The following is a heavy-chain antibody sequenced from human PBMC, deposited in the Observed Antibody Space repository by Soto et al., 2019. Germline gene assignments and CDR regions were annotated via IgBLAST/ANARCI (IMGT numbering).Heavy chain of an antibody. V-gene: IGHV4-4*07. CDR2: IYTSGST. CDR3: ARESTVVTLRTFDI. CDR1: GGSISSYF. Sequence: PSETLSLTCTVSGGSISSYFFSWIRQPAGKGLEWIGRIYTSGSTNYNPSLKSRVTMSVDTSKNQFSLKLSSVTAADTAVYYCARESTVVTLRTFDIWGQGTMVTVSS. J-gene: IGHJ3*02. D-gene: IGHD2-21*02.